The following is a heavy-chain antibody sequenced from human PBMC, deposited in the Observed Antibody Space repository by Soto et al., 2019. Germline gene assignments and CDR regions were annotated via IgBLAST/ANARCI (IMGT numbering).Heavy chain of an antibody. J-gene: IGHJ4*02. Sequence: EVQLLESGGGLVQPGGSLRLSCAASGFTFSSYAMRWVSQAPGKGLEWVSAISGSGGSTYYADSVKGRFTISRDNSKNTLYLQMSSLRAEDTAVYYCAKDYPYGSGSYYLYFDYWGQGTLVTVSS. D-gene: IGHD3-10*01. CDR3: AKDYPYGSGSYYLYFDY. CDR1: GFTFSSYA. V-gene: IGHV3-23*01. CDR2: ISGSGGST.